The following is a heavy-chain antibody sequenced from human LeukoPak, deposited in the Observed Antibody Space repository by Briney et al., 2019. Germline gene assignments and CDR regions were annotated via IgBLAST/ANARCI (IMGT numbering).Heavy chain of an antibody. Sequence: GGSLRLSCAASGFTFSSYAMSWVRQAPGKGLEWVANIKPDGSDMYYVDSVKGRFTVSRDNARNSLYLQMNSLRAEDTAVYYCAKGGDHWGQGTLVTVSS. J-gene: IGHJ4*02. V-gene: IGHV3-7*01. CDR1: GFTFSSYA. CDR2: IKPDGSDM. CDR3: AKGGDH. D-gene: IGHD3-16*01.